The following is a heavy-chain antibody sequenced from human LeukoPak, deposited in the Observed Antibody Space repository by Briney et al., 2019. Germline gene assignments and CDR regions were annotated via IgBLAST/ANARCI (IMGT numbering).Heavy chain of an antibody. CDR3: ARVHRSQLNCDY. CDR2: IYYSGST. CDR1: GGSISSHY. Sequence: SETLSLTCTVSGGSISSHYWSWIRQPPGKGLEWIGYIYYSGSTNYNPSLKSRVTISVDTSKNQFSLKLSSVTAADTAVYYCARVHRSQLNCDYWGQGTLVTVSS. J-gene: IGHJ4*02. D-gene: IGHD1-1*01. V-gene: IGHV4-59*11.